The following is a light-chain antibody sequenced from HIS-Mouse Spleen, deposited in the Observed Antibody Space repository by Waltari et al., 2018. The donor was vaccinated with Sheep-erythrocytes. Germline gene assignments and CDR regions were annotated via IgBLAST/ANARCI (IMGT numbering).Light chain of an antibody. Sequence: QSALTQPRPVSGSPGQSVTISCTGTSSDVGGYHLVSWYQQHPAKAPKLMIYDVSKRPSGVPDRFSGSKSGNTASLTVSGLQAEDEADYYCSSYAGSNNWVFGGETKLTVL. CDR3: SSYAGSNNWV. CDR1: SSDVGGYHL. CDR2: DVS. V-gene: IGLV2-8*01. J-gene: IGLJ3*02.